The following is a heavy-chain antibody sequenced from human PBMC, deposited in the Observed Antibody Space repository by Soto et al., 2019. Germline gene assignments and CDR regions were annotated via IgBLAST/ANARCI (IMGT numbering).Heavy chain of an antibody. D-gene: IGHD4-17*01. CDR1: GGSISSYY. J-gene: IGHJ4*02. CDR3: ARDILDYGVDY. CDR2: IYYSGST. Sequence: SETLSLTCTVSGGSISSYYWSWIRQPPGKGLEWIGYIYYSGSTNYNPSLKSRVTISVDTSKNQFSLKLSSVTAADTAVYYCARDILDYGVDYWGQGTLVPVSS. V-gene: IGHV4-59*01.